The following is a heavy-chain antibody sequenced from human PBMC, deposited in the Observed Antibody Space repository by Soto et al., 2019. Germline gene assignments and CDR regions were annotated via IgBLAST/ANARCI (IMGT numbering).Heavy chain of an antibody. CDR3: ALTSLSGTVDTFDI. Sequence: QVQLVESGGGVVQPGRSLRLSCAASGFTFTTYAMHWLRQAPGKGLEWVAVILSDGIRKYQVDSVRGRFTISRDNSTNMVYLQMNSLRAEDTALYYCALTSLSGTVDTFDIWGPGTMVTVSA. D-gene: IGHD3-10*01. CDR2: ILSDGIRK. J-gene: IGHJ3*02. CDR1: GFTFTTYA. V-gene: IGHV3-30*03.